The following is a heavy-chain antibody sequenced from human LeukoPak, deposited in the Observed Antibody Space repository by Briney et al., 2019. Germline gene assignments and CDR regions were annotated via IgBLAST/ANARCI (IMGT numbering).Heavy chain of an antibody. V-gene: IGHV4-4*07. J-gene: IGHJ5*02. Sequence: SETLSLTCTVSGGSISSYYWSWIRQPAGKGLEWIGRIYTSGSTNYNPSLKSRVTMSVDTSKNQFSLKLSSVTAADTAVYYCARESGHWYWSQYNWFDPWGQGTLVTVSS. CDR2: IYTSGST. D-gene: IGHD2-8*02. CDR3: ARESGHWYWSQYNWFDP. CDR1: GGSISSYY.